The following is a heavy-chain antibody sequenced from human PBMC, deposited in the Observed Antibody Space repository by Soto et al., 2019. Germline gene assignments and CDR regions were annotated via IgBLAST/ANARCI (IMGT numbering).Heavy chain of an antibody. CDR3: GRVVEGATRHTDPDS. CDR1: GVSIHNSHSF. Sequence: KPSETLSLTCTVSGVSIHNSHSFWAWIRQPPGKGLQFIASVYHNGGAHYNSSLKSRVTISVGTANNQVSLRMSSLTDADTAFYYCGRVVEGATRHTDPDSWGQGILVTVS. J-gene: IGHJ5*01. D-gene: IGHD2-21*01. V-gene: IGHV4-39*01. CDR2: VYHNGGA.